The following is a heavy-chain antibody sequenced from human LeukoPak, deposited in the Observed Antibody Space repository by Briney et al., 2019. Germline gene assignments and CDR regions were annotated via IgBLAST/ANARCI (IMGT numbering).Heavy chain of an antibody. D-gene: IGHD2-2*01. CDR2: ISGSSSTT. Sequence: GGSLRLSCAASGFTFSSYAMSWVRQAPGKGLEWVSAISGSSSTTFYADSVKGRFTISRDNSMDTLFLQMNSLRAEDTAVYYCAKGMEWVVVPAALDIWGQGTTVTVSS. J-gene: IGHJ6*02. CDR3: AKGMEWVVVPAALDI. CDR1: GFTFSSYA. V-gene: IGHV3-23*01.